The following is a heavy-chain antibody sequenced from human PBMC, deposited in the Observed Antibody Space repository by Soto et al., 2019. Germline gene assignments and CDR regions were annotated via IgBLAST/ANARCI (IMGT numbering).Heavy chain of an antibody. D-gene: IGHD2-2*01. Sequence: PGGAMRLSFAASGFTFNNYVMHGVRQAPGKGLEWVAHILYDGGQNDYANSVKGRFTISRDNSKNTLYLQMNSLTAEDTAVYFCAKSRDAYNFYFYYGMDVWGQGT. CDR2: ILYDGGQN. CDR3: AKSRDAYNFYFYYGMDV. CDR1: GFTFNNYV. J-gene: IGHJ6*02. V-gene: IGHV3-30*18.